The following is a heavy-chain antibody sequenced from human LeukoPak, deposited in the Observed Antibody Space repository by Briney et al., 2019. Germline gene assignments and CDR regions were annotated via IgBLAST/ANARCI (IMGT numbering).Heavy chain of an antibody. CDR2: INPNSGGT. CDR1: GYTFTGYY. CDR3: AYLLGAPLTNQSDY. D-gene: IGHD1-26*01. V-gene: IGHV1-2*05. Sequence: ASVKVSCTASGYTFTGYYMHWVRQAPGQGLEWMGRINPNSGGTNYAQKFQGRVTMTRDTSISTAYMELSRLRSDDTVVYYCAYLLGAPLTNQSDYWGQGTLVTVSS. J-gene: IGHJ4*02.